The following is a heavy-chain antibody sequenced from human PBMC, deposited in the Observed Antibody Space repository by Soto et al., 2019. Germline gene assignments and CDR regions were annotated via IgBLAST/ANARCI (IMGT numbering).Heavy chain of an antibody. Sequence: QVQLVQSGAEVKKPGASVKVSCKASGYTFTSYYMHWVRQAPGQGLEWMGIINPSGGSTSYAQKFQGRVSMTMDTSTSTVYMELSSLRSEDTAVYYCAMEQLAIFYYYYGMDVWGHGTTVTVSS. CDR1: GYTFTSYY. D-gene: IGHD6-6*01. CDR2: INPSGGST. J-gene: IGHJ6*02. CDR3: AMEQLAIFYYYYGMDV. V-gene: IGHV1-46*01.